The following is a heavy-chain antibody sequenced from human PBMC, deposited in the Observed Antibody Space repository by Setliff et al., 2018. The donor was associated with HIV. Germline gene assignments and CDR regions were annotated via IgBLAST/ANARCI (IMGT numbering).Heavy chain of an antibody. CDR3: ARVPVSSYYYYMDV. CDR1: GYTFTSYA. D-gene: IGHD6-13*01. J-gene: IGHJ6*03. Sequence: ASVKVSCKASGYTFTSYAFNWVRQAPGQGLEWMGWISAHNGNTNYTQGRVTMTTDTSTSTAYMELRSLRSDDSAVYYCARVPVSSYYYYMDVWGKGTTVTVSS. V-gene: IGHV1-18*01. CDR2: ISAHNGNT.